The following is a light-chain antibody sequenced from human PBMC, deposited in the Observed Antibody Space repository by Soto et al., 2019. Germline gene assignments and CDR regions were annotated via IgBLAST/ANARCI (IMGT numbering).Light chain of an antibody. V-gene: IGKV3-11*01. Sequence: EIVLTQSPATLSLSPGERATLSCRASQSVGSFLAWYQQKPGQTPRLLIYDASNRAAGIPARFSGSGSGTDFTLTISSLEHEDFAVYYCQQRSNWPGTFGGGTKVEIK. CDR2: DAS. CDR1: QSVGSF. J-gene: IGKJ4*01. CDR3: QQRSNWPGT.